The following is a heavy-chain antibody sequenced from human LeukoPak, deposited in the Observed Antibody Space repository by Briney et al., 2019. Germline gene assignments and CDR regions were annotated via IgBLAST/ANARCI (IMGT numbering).Heavy chain of an antibody. CDR1: GYTFTSYG. CDR3: ARDYYGSGSYYNQKNHYYYYYGMDV. V-gene: IGHV1-18*01. Sequence: GASVKVSCKASGYTFTSYGISWVRQAPGQGLEWMGWISAYNGNTNYAQKLQGRVTMTTDTSTSTAYMELRSLRSDDTAVYYCARDYYGSGSYYNQKNHYYYYYGMDVWGQGPRSSSP. CDR2: ISAYNGNT. D-gene: IGHD3-10*01. J-gene: IGHJ6*02.